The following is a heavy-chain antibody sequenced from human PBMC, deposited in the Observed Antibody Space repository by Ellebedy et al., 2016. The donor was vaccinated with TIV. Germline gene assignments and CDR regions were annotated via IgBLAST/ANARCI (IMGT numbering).Heavy chain of an antibody. J-gene: IGHJ4*02. V-gene: IGHV3-33*01. Sequence: PGGSLRLSCAASGFTFSSYGMHWVRQAPGKGLEWVAVIWYDGSNKYYADSVKGRLTISRDNSKNTLYLQMNGLRAEDTAVYYCARSGDSSGYYTTYFDYWGQGTLVTVSS. CDR1: GFTFSSYG. D-gene: IGHD3-22*01. CDR2: IWYDGSNK. CDR3: ARSGDSSGYYTTYFDY.